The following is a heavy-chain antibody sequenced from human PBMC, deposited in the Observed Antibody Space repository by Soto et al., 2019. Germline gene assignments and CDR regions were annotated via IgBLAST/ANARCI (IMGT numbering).Heavy chain of an antibody. CDR1: GYTFTSYE. V-gene: IGHV1-8*01. Sequence: GASVKVSCKASGYTFTSYEINWVRQATGQGFEYLGWMNPNSGNTGYVKKFQGRVTMTRDTSTSTVYMELSSLRSEDTAVYYCARDAEYCSGGSCSVSMLFDPWGQGTLVTVSS. CDR2: MNPNSGNT. J-gene: IGHJ5*02. CDR3: ARDAEYCSGGSCSVSMLFDP. D-gene: IGHD2-15*01.